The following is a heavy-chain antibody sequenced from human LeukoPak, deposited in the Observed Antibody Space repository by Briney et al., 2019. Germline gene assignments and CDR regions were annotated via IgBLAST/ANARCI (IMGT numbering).Heavy chain of an antibody. CDR1: GFTFSSYS. V-gene: IGHV3-74*01. D-gene: IGHD6-19*01. Sequence: GGSLRLSCAASGFTFSSYSMNWVRQAPGKGLEWVSRINSDGSSTSYADSVKGRFTISRDNAKNTLYLQMNSLRAEDTAVYYCARDPVAGIDYWGQGTLVTVSS. CDR3: ARDPVAGIDY. J-gene: IGHJ4*02. CDR2: INSDGSST.